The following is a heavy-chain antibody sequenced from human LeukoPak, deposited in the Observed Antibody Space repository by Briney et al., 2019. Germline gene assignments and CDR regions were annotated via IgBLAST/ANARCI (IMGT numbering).Heavy chain of an antibody. CDR1: GFTFSDYY. CDR2: ISSSGSTI. CDR3: ARAGGSSSSGWFDP. Sequence: KPGGSLRLSCAASGFTFSDYYMSWTRQAPGKELEWVSYISSSGSTIYYADSVKGRFTISRDNAKNSLYLQMNSLRAEDTAVYYCARAGGSSSSGWFDPWGQGTLVTVSS. V-gene: IGHV3-11*01. J-gene: IGHJ5*02. D-gene: IGHD6-13*01.